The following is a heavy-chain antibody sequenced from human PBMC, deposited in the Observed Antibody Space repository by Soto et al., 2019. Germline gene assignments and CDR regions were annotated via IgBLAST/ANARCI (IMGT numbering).Heavy chain of an antibody. Sequence: SETLSLTCTVSGFSISSYYWILIRQPPGKGLEWIGYIYYSGSTNYNPSLKSRVTISVDTSKNQFSLKLSSVTAADTAVYYCARVLFGRGNWFDPWGQGTLVTVSS. V-gene: IGHV4-59*01. CDR1: GFSISSYY. D-gene: IGHD3-3*01. CDR2: IYYSGST. J-gene: IGHJ5*02. CDR3: ARVLFGRGNWFDP.